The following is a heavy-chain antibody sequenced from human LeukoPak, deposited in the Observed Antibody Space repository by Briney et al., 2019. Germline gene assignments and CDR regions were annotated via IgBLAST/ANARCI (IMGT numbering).Heavy chain of an antibody. Sequence: VGSLRLSRAPSRFTPTRYVMSAGPHAPGKGLWWGSGISGSGGSTYYADSVKGRFTISRDNSKTTLYLQMNSLRAEDTAVYYCATTLLRASTYMDVWGKGTTVTVSS. CDR3: ATTLLRASTYMDV. J-gene: IGHJ6*03. D-gene: IGHD1-1*01. CDR1: RFTPTRYV. CDR2: ISGSGGST. V-gene: IGHV3-23*01.